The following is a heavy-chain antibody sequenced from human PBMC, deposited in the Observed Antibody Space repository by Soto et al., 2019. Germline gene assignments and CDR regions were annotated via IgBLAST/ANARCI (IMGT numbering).Heavy chain of an antibody. Sequence: QVQLVQSGGEEKKPGASVKVSCEASGYTFTAYAIHWLRQAPGQRLEWMAWINPGNGNTKYSQKFLGRVSITRDTSASTAYLELGSLRSEDTAVYYCARSAISPYGGLIGPFDHWGQANLVTVSS. D-gene: IGHD3-16*02. CDR3: ARSAISPYGGLIGPFDH. V-gene: IGHV1-3*05. J-gene: IGHJ4*02. CDR2: INPGNGNT. CDR1: GYTFTAYA.